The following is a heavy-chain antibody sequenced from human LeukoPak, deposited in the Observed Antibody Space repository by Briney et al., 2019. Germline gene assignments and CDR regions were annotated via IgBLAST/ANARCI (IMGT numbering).Heavy chain of an antibody. D-gene: IGHD4-17*01. J-gene: IGHJ4*02. Sequence: SETLSLTCTVSGGSVSSGNYYWSWIGQPPGKGLEWIGYIYYSGSTNYNPSLKSRVTISVDTSKNQFSLKLRSVTAADTAVYYCARADYDALDYWGQGTLVTVSS. CDR1: GGSVSSGNYY. V-gene: IGHV4-61*01. CDR2: IYYSGST. CDR3: ARADYDALDY.